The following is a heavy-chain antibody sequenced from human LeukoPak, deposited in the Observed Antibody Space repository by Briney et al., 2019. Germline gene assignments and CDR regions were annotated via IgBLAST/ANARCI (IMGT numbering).Heavy chain of an antibody. CDR1: GFTFSSCG. D-gene: IGHD1-14*01. CDR3: ATETIGRHYDY. CDR2: IGPTGTDR. Sequence: GGSLRLSCAASGFTFSSCGFNWVRQAPGMGLEWVSSIGPTGTDRYYADSVRGRFTISRDNAKNSMYLQMDSLRDEDTAVYYCATETIGRHYDYWGQGTLLTVSS. V-gene: IGHV3-21*01. J-gene: IGHJ4*02.